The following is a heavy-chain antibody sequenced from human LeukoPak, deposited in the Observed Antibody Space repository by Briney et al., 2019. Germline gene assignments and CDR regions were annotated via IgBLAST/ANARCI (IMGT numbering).Heavy chain of an antibody. CDR3: ASWRYYYDSSGPKSDY. V-gene: IGHV3-11*01. D-gene: IGHD3-22*01. CDR2: ISSSGSTI. CDR1: GFTFSDYY. J-gene: IGHJ4*02. Sequence: GALRLSCAASGFTFSDYYMSWIRQAPGKGLEWVSCISSSGSTIYYADSVKGRFTISRDNAKNSLYLQMNSLRAEDTAVYYCASWRYYYDSSGPKSDYWGQGTLVTVSS.